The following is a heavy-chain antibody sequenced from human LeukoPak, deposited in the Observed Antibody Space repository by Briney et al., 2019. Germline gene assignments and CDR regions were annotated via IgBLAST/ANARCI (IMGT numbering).Heavy chain of an antibody. CDR3: AREGSSYYDNLDY. V-gene: IGHV4-61*02. J-gene: IGHJ4*02. CDR2: IYTSGST. Sequence: SETLSLTCTVSGGSISSSSYYWGWIRQPAGKGLEWIGRIYTSGSTNYNPSLKSRVTMSVDTSKNQFSLKLSSVTAADTAVYYCAREGSSYYDNLDYWGQGTLVTVSS. D-gene: IGHD3-22*01. CDR1: GGSISSSSYY.